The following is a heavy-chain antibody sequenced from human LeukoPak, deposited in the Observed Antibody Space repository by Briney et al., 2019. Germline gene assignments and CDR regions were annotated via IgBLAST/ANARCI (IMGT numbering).Heavy chain of an antibody. Sequence: ASVKVSCKASGGTFSSYTISWVRQAPGQGLEWMGRIIPILGIANYAQEFQGRVTITADKSTSTAYMELSSLRSEDTAVYYCARDQVDYYYGMDVWGQGTTVTVSS. V-gene: IGHV1-69*04. CDR3: ARDQVDYYYGMDV. CDR1: GGTFSSYT. CDR2: IIPILGIA. J-gene: IGHJ6*02.